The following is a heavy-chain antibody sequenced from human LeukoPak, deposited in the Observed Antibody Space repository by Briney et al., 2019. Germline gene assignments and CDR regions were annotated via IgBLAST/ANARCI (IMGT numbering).Heavy chain of an antibody. J-gene: IGHJ4*02. D-gene: IGHD2-2*01. CDR2: INHSGST. CDR3: AGRRAYAVKVSRYFDY. V-gene: IGHV4-34*01. Sequence: PSETLSLTCAVYGGSFSGYYWSWIRQPPGKGLEWIGEINHSGSTNYNPSLKSRVTISVDTSKDQFSLKLSSVTAADTAVYYCAGRRAYAVKVSRYFDYWGQGTLVTVSS. CDR1: GGSFSGYY.